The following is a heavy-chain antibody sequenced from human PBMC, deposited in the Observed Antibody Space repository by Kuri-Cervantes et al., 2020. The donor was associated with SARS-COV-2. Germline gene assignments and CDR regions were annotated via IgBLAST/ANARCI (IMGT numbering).Heavy chain of an antibody. J-gene: IGHJ6*02. V-gene: IGHV3-30*03. CDR3: ARGDDYDPDYYYYGMDV. D-gene: IGHD4/OR15-4a*01. Sequence: GESLKISCAASRFTFSSYGMHWVRQAPGKGLEWVTVISYDGTNKYYADSSVKGRFTISRDNSKNTLYLQMNSLRAEDTAVYYCARGDDYDPDYYYYGMDVWGQGTTVTVSS. CDR1: RFTFSSYG. CDR2: ISYDGTNK.